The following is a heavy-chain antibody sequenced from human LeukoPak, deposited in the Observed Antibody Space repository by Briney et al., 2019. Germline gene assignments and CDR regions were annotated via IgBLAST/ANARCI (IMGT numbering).Heavy chain of an antibody. J-gene: IGHJ4*02. D-gene: IGHD3-9*01. Sequence: PGGSLRLSCAASGFTFSSYAMHWVRQAPGKGLEWAAVISYDGSNKYYADSVKGRFTISRDNSKNTLYLQMNSLRAEDTAVYYCARDEVLFDSLSFFDYWGQGTLVTVSS. CDR1: GFTFSSYA. V-gene: IGHV3-30-3*01. CDR3: ARDEVLFDSLSFFDY. CDR2: ISYDGSNK.